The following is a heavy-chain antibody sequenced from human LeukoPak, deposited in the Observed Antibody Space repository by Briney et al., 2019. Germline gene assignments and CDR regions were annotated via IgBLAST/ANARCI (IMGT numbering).Heavy chain of an antibody. Sequence: PSETLSLTCTVSGGSISSSSYYWGWIRQPPGKGLEWIGSICFSGSTYYNPSLKSRVTISVDTSKNQFSLKLSSVTATDTAVYYCARRASYYDILTGYRPYNWFDPWGQGTLVTVSS. CDR1: GGSISSSSYY. CDR2: ICFSGST. CDR3: ARRASYYDILTGYRPYNWFDP. V-gene: IGHV4-39*01. D-gene: IGHD3-9*01. J-gene: IGHJ5*02.